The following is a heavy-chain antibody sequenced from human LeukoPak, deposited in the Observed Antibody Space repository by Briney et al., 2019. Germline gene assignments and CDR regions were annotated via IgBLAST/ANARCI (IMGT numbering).Heavy chain of an antibody. CDR2: IIPIFGTA. V-gene: IGHV1-69*05. J-gene: IGHJ4*02. CDR3: ASHYDFWSGYPFWY. D-gene: IGHD3-3*01. Sequence: PVKVSCKASGGTFSSYAISWVRQAPGQGLEWMGGIIPIFGTANYAQKFQGRVTITTDESTSTAYMELSSLRSEDTAVYYCASHYDFWSGYPFWYWGQGTLVTVSS. CDR1: GGTFSSYA.